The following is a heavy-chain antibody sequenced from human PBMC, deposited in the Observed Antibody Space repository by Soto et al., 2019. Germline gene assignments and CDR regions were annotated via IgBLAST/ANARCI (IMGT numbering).Heavy chain of an antibody. CDR1: GYTLTSYA. Sequence: ASVKVSCKASGYTLTSYAMHWVRQAPGQRLEWMGWINAGNGNTKYSQKFQGRVTITRDTSASTAYMELSSLRSEDTAVYYCARSGPYSSSWYYFDYWGQGTLVTVSS. V-gene: IGHV1-3*01. D-gene: IGHD6-13*01. CDR3: ARSGPYSSSWYYFDY. CDR2: INAGNGNT. J-gene: IGHJ4*02.